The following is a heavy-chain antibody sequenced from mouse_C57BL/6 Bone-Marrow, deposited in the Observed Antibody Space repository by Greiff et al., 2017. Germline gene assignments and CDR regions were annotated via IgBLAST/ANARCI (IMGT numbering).Heavy chain of an antibody. CDR1: GFNIKDDY. CDR3: TSIYYDNDYAMDY. CDR2: IDPENGDT. J-gene: IGHJ4*01. V-gene: IGHV14-4*01. Sequence: EVQLQQSGAELVRPGASVKLSCTASGFNIKDDYMHWVKQRPEQGLEWIGWIDPENGDTEYASKFQGKATITADTSSNTAYLQLSSLTSEDTAVDYCTSIYYDNDYAMDYWGQGTSVTVSS. D-gene: IGHD2-4*01.